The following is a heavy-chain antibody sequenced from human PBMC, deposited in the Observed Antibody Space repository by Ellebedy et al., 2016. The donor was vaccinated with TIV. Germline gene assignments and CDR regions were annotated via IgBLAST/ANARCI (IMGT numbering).Heavy chain of an antibody. CDR3: AKPATVTTGSY. CDR2: ISGSGGST. V-gene: IGHV3-23*01. J-gene: IGHJ4*02. Sequence: GGSLRLXXAASGFTFSSYAMSWVRQAPGKGLEWVSAISGSGGSTYYADSVKGRFTISRDNSKNTLYLQMNSLRAEDTAVYYCAKPATVTTGSYWGQGTLVTVSS. D-gene: IGHD4-17*01. CDR1: GFTFSSYA.